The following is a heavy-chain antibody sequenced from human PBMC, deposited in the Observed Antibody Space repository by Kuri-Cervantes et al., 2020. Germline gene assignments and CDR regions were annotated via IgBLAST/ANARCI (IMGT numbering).Heavy chain of an antibody. CDR1: GYTFSNYG. Sequence: ASVKVSCKASGYTFSNYGISWVRQAPGQGLEWMGWISAYNGDTKYAQKVQGRVTMTTDTSTSTAYMELRSLTSDDTAVYYCARGPDYDILTGYLRLHAFDIWGQGTMVTVSS. D-gene: IGHD3-9*01. J-gene: IGHJ3*02. V-gene: IGHV1-18*01. CDR3: ARGPDYDILTGYLRLHAFDI. CDR2: ISAYNGDT.